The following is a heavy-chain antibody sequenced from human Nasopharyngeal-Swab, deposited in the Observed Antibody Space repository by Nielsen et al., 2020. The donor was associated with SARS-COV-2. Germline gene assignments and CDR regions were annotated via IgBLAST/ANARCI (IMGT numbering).Heavy chain of an antibody. CDR1: GYTFTSYG. D-gene: IGHD3-22*01. CDR3: ARISYSSGYYYYYYYGMDV. V-gene: IGHV1-18*01. CDR2: ISAYNGNT. J-gene: IGHJ6*02. Sequence: ASVKVSCKASGYTFTSYGISWVRQAPGQGLEWMGWISAYNGNTNYAQKLQGRVTMTTDTSTSTAYTELRSLRSDDTAVYYCARISYSSGYYYYYYYGMDVWGQGTTVTVSS.